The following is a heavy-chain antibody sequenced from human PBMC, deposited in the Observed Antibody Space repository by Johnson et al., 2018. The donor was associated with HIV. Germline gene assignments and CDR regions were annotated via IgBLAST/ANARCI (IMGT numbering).Heavy chain of an antibody. D-gene: IGHD6-13*01. V-gene: IGHV3-20*04. CDR2: VNWNGDST. J-gene: IGHJ3*02. CDR1: GFTLDDYG. CDR3: AGVWAAAGTWDAFDI. Sequence: EVQLVESGGGVVRPGGSLRLSCEASGFTLDDYGMTWVRQAPGKGLEWVSGVNWNGDSTGYADSVKGRFSISRDNAKNSVYLQMNSLRAEDTAVYYCAGVWAAAGTWDAFDIWGQGTMVTVSS.